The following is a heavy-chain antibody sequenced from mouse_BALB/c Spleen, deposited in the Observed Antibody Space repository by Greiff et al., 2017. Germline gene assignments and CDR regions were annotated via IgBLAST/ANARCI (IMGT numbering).Heavy chain of an antibody. Sequence: VQLQESGAELVRPGSSVKISCKASGYAFSSYWMNWVKQRPGQGLEWIGQIYPGDGDTNYNGKFKGKATLTADKSSSTAYMQLSSLTSEDSAVYFCARLGNWDARFAYWGQGTLVTVSA. J-gene: IGHJ3*01. CDR3: ARLGNWDARFAY. CDR1: GYAFSSYW. D-gene: IGHD4-1*01. V-gene: IGHV1-80*01. CDR2: IYPGDGDT.